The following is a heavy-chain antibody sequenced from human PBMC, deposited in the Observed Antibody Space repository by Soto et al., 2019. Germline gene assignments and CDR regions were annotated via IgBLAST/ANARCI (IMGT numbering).Heavy chain of an antibody. CDR3: ARGDLCTNGVCYYFDY. Sequence: QVQLVQSGAEVKKPGASVKVSCKASGYTFTGYYMHWVRQAPGQGLEWMGWINPNSGGTNYAQKFQGRVTMTRVTSISTAYTELSRQRSDDTAVYYCARGDLCTNGVCYYFDYWGQGTLVTVSS. V-gene: IGHV1-2*02. CDR1: GYTFTGYY. D-gene: IGHD2-8*01. J-gene: IGHJ4*02. CDR2: INPNSGGT.